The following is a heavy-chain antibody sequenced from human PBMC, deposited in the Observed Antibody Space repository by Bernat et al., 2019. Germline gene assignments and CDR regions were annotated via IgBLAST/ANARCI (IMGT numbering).Heavy chain of an antibody. V-gene: IGHV1-2*04. Sequence: QVQLVQSGAEVEKPGASVKVSCKASGYTFTGYYMHWVRQAPGQGLEWMGWINPNSGGTNYAQKFQGWVTMTRDTSISTAYMELSRLRSDDTAVYYCARGAYYYDSSGYPGAFDIWGQGTMVTVSS. CDR2: INPNSGGT. CDR1: GYTFTGYY. D-gene: IGHD3-22*01. CDR3: ARGAYYYDSSGYPGAFDI. J-gene: IGHJ3*02.